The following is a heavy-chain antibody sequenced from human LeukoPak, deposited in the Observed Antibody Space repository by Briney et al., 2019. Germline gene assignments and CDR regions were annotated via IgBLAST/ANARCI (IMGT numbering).Heavy chain of an antibody. CDR3: AKTVKWELRGKYYFDY. D-gene: IGHD1-26*01. CDR2: ISGSGGST. Sequence: PGGSLRLSCAASGFTFSSYAMHWVRQAPGKGLEWVSAISGSGGSTYYADSVKGRFTISRDNSKNTLYLQMNSLRAEDTAVYYCAKTVKWELRGKYYFDYWGQGTLVTVSS. V-gene: IGHV3-23*01. J-gene: IGHJ4*02. CDR1: GFTFSSYA.